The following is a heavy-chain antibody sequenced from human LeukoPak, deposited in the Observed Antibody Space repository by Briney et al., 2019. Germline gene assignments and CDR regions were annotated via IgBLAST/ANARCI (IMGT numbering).Heavy chain of an antibody. CDR3: ASTGYGSGNSRFDY. CDR1: GGSIISYQ. V-gene: IGHV4-59*01. CDR2: IYSSGTT. J-gene: IGHJ4*02. Sequence: SETLSLTCTVSGGSIISYQWSWIRQPPGKGLEWIGFIYSSGTTNSNASLKSRVTISVDTSKNQFSLNLSSVSAADTAVYYCASTGYGSGNSRFDYWGQGTLVTVSS. D-gene: IGHD3-10*01.